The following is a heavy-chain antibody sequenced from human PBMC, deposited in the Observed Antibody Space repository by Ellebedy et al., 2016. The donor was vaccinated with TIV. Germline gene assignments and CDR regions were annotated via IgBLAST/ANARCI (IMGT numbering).Heavy chain of an antibody. Sequence: SETLSLTXAVSGGSISSGGYSWSWIRQPPGKGPEWIGYIYHSGSTYYNPSLKSRVTISVDRSKNQFSLKLSSVTAADTAVYYCARVAQLATGSLDYWGQGTLVTVSS. CDR3: ARVAQLATGSLDY. D-gene: IGHD6-13*01. CDR2: IYHSGST. V-gene: IGHV4-30-2*01. CDR1: GGSISSGGYS. J-gene: IGHJ4*02.